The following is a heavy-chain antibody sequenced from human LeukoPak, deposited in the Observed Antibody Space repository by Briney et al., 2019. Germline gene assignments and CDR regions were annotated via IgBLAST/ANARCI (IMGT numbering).Heavy chain of an antibody. J-gene: IGHJ4*02. V-gene: IGHV3-23*01. CDR2: ITSGVGVT. Sequence: GGSLRLSCTASGFTFSNFGMNWVRQAPGKGLEWVSIITSGVGVTYYADSVKGRFTISRDNSRNTLYLQMNSLRAEDTAVYYCAKGDYYGLDYWGQGTLVTVSS. CDR3: AKGDYYGLDY. D-gene: IGHD3-10*01. CDR1: GFTFSNFG.